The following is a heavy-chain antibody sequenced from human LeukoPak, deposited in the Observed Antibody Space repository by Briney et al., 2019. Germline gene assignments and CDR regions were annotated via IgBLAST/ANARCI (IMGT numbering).Heavy chain of an antibody. D-gene: IGHD3-22*01. Sequence: GGTLRLSCAASGFTFNTYGMSWVRQAPGKGLEWVSYISSSSTTIYYADSVKGRFTISRDNAKNSLYLQMNSLRAEDMALYYCAKDRSGYYDSSGYFDYWGQGTLVTVSS. V-gene: IGHV3-48*04. CDR2: ISSSSTTI. J-gene: IGHJ4*02. CDR1: GFTFNTYG. CDR3: AKDRSGYYDSSGYFDY.